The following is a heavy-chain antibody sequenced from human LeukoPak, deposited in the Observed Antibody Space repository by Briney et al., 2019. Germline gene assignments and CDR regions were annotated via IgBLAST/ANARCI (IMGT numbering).Heavy chain of an antibody. J-gene: IGHJ4*02. CDR1: GGTFSSYA. CDR2: IIPIFATA. CDR3: AREWLSTGDSHYSH. V-gene: IGHV1-69*13. Sequence: SVKVSCKASGGTFSSYAISWVRQAPGQGLEWMGGIIPIFATANYAQKFQGRVTITADESASTAYMELSSLRSDDTAVYYCAREWLSTGDSHYSHWGQGTLVTVSS. D-gene: IGHD2-8*02.